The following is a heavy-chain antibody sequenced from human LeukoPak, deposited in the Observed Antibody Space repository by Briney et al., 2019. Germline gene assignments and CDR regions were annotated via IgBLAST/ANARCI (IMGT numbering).Heavy chain of an antibody. D-gene: IGHD1-26*01. J-gene: IGHJ4*02. CDR3: TRYSGSYYGFDY. Sequence: PGGSLRLSCAASGFTLSNYWMHWVRQAPGKGLVWISRLNSDGSTTSYADSVKGRFTISRDNAKNTLYLQMNSLRAEDTAVYYCTRYSGSYYGFDYWGQGTLVTVSS. V-gene: IGHV3-74*01. CDR2: LNSDGSTT. CDR1: GFTLSNYW.